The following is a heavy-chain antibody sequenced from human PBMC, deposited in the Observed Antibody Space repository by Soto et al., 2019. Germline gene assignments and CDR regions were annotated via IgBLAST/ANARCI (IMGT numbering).Heavy chain of an antibody. D-gene: IGHD3-16*02. CDR3: ARDNYDYILGSYHLDY. J-gene: IGHJ4*02. CDR1: GFTFSSYG. V-gene: IGHV3-33*01. CDR2: IWYDGSNK. Sequence: GGSLRLSCAASGFTFSSYGMHWVRQAPGKGLEWVAVIWYDGSNKYYADSVKGRFTISRDNSKNTLYLQMNSLRAEDTAVYYCARDNYDYILGSYHLDYWGQGTLVTVSP.